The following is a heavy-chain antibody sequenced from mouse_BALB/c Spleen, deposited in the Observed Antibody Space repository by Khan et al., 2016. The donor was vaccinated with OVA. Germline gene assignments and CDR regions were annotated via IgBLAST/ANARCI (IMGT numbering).Heavy chain of an antibody. CDR2: ISTYYGDA. V-gene: IGHV1S137*01. J-gene: IGHJ3*01. Sequence: QVRLQQSGAELVRPGVSVKISCKGSGYTFTDFTLHWVKQSHAMSLEWIGVISTYYGDATYNQRFKDKATMTVDKSSSTAYMELARLTSEVSAIYYCTRGGGGNRFAYWGQGTLVTVSA. CDR3: TRGGGGNRFAY. CDR1: GYTFTDFT.